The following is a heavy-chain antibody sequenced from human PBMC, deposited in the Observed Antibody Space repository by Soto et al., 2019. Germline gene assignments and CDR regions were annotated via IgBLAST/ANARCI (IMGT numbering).Heavy chain of an antibody. J-gene: IGHJ4*02. V-gene: IGHV3-73*01. CDR1: GFTFSGSV. CDR2: IRSRYSDYAT. D-gene: IGHD6-6*01. CDR3: TTYGNSSKGFDY. Sequence: EVQLVESGGGLVHPGGSLKLSCAVSGFTFSGSVMHWVRQAPGKGLEWLGRIRSRYSDYATSYAESVKGRVTISRDDSKNTAYLQVTSLKIEDTALYYCTTYGNSSKGFDYWGQGTLVTVSS.